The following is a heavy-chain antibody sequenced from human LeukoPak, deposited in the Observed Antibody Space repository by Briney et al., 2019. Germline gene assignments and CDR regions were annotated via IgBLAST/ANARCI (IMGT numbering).Heavy chain of an antibody. V-gene: IGHV3-23*01. CDR2: ISGSGGST. D-gene: IGHD6-19*01. CDR1: GFTFSSYA. Sequence: GGSLRLSCAASGFTFSSYAMSWVRQAPGKGLEWVSAISGSGGSTYYADSVKGRFTISRDNSKNTLYLQMNSLRAEDTAVYYCARVSSSIAVAGPTTYWGQGTLVTVSS. CDR3: ARVSSSIAVAGPTTY. J-gene: IGHJ4*02.